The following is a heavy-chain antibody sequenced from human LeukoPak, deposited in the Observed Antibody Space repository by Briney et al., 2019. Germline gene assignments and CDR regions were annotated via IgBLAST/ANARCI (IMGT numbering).Heavy chain of an antibody. CDR1: GFTFSSYS. CDR3: ARVLFGELGGFYYYYYGMDV. CDR2: ISSSSSYI. Sequence: PGGSLRLSCAASGFTFSSYSMNWVRQAPGKGLEWVSSISSSSSYIYYADSVKGRFTISRDNAKNSLYLQMNSLRAEDTAVYYCARVLFGELGGFYYYYYGMDVWGQGTTVTVSS. J-gene: IGHJ6*02. V-gene: IGHV3-21*01. D-gene: IGHD3-10*01.